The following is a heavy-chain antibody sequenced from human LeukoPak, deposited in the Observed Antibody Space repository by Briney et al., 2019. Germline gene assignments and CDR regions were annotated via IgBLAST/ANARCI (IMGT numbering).Heavy chain of an antibody. CDR1: GASLSGYY. CDR3: ARDQDIAAAGFDY. D-gene: IGHD6-13*01. CDR2: NSYSRST. Sequence: SETLSLTCTVSGASLSGYYWTWIRQPPGKGLEWIGYNSYSRSTNYNPSLKSRVTISVDTSKNQFSLKLNSVTAADTAMYYCARDQDIAAAGFDYWGQGTLVTVSS. V-gene: IGHV4-59*01. J-gene: IGHJ4*02.